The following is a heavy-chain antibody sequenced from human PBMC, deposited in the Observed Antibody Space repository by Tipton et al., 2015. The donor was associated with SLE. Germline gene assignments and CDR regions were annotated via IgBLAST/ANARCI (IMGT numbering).Heavy chain of an antibody. D-gene: IGHD7-27*01. J-gene: IGHJ4*02. CDR2: VYYSGST. CDR1: GDSISANSYH. Sequence: GLVKPSETLSLICTVSGDSISANSYHWGWVRQPPGKGLEWIGNVYYSGSTYYSASLRSRVTISLDRSKNHFSLTLNSVTAADTAVYYCARDPNGGYGSFDYWGLGALVTVSS. CDR3: ARDPNGGYGSFDY. V-gene: IGHV4-39*07.